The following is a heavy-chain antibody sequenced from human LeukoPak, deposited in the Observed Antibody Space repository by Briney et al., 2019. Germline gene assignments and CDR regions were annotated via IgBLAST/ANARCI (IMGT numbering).Heavy chain of an antibody. CDR2: ITSSSDYI. CDR3: AREFKSGYGMWA. D-gene: IGHD5-18*01. Sequence: PGGSLRLSCTASGFTFSSYSMNWVRQAPGKGLEWVSSITSSSDYIYYADSVKGRVTISRDNAENSLHVQMNSLIADDTAVYYCAREFKSGYGMWAWGQGTLVTVSS. J-gene: IGHJ5*02. V-gene: IGHV3-21*01. CDR1: GFTFSSYS.